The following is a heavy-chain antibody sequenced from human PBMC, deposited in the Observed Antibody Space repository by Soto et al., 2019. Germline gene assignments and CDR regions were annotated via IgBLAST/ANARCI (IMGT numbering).Heavy chain of an antibody. CDR3: AREVGYGDFSAALLD. V-gene: IGHV1-69*01. D-gene: IGHD4-17*01. J-gene: IGHJ4*02. Sequence: VQLMQSGAEVKQPGSSVKVSCKASGGTFSSHSINWVRQAPGQGLEWMGGIITLFGTANYAQNFQGRVTITADQSTSTVYMELNSLRSDDTAVYYCAREVGYGDFSAALLDWGQGTLVTVSS. CDR2: IITLFGTA. CDR1: GGTFSSHS.